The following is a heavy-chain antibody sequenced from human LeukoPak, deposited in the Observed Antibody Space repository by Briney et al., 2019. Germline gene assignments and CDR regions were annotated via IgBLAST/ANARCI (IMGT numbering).Heavy chain of an antibody. V-gene: IGHV3-30*18. D-gene: IGHD6-13*01. CDR2: ISYDGSNK. CDR1: GFSVSSNY. Sequence: GGSLRLSCAASGFSVSSNYMNWVRQAPGKGLEWVAVISYDGSNKYYADSVKGRFTISRDNSKNTLYLQMNSLRAEDTAVYYCAKSPIAAAGTAHFDYWGQGTLVTVSS. J-gene: IGHJ4*02. CDR3: AKSPIAAAGTAHFDY.